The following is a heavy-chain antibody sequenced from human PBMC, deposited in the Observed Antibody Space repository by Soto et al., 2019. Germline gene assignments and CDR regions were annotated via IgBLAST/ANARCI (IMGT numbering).Heavy chain of an antibody. D-gene: IGHD2-15*01. Sequence: QVQLQESGPGLVKPSQSVSLTCTVSGVSISRGDYYWSWIRQPPGKAMEWLGYVYYRGTTTYSPSPGGRLTISIDPSRNQFSLHLMSVTAADTAIYYCARYSNFSPYYHGVDVWGQGTTVTVSS. J-gene: IGHJ6*02. V-gene: IGHV4-30-4*08. CDR3: ARYSNFSPYYHGVDV. CDR1: GVSISRGDYY. CDR2: VYYRGTT.